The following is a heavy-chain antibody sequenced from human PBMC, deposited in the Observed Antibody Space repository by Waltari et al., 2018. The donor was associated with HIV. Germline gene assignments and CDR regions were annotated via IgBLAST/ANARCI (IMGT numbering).Heavy chain of an antibody. CDR1: GFMVRIYH. CDR3: ARDGSGTYYADFFDS. D-gene: IGHD1-26*01. CDR2: ISGRSTTI. Sequence: EVQLVESGGGSVQPGGSLRLPCAASGFMVRIYHLNWVRQAPGKGLECISYISGRSTTIYYADSVKGRFTVSRDNADNSVYLEMNSLRDDDTAVYYCARDGSGTYYADFFDSWGQGTLVTVSS. J-gene: IGHJ4*02. V-gene: IGHV3-48*02.